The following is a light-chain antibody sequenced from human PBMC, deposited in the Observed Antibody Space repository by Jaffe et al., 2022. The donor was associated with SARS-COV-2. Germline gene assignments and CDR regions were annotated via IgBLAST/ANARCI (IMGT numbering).Light chain of an antibody. CDR3: QQYGSLRT. V-gene: IGKV3-20*01. Sequence: EIVLTQSPGTLSLSPGDRATLSCRASQSVRSNYLAWYQQKPGQAPRLLIYDASTRATGIPDRFSGSGSGTDFTLTISRLEPEDFAVYYCQQYGSLRTFGQGTKVEIE. J-gene: IGKJ1*01. CDR2: DAS. CDR1: QSVRSNY.